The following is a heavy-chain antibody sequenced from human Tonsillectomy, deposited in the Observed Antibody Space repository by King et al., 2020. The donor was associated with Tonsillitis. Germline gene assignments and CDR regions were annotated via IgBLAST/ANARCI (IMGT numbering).Heavy chain of an antibody. Sequence: VQLVESGGGLVQPGGSLRLSCVVSEFTFSTYWMSWVRQAPGKGPEWVAYIKQDGSEKYYVDSVKGRFTISRDNAKSSLYLQMNSLRAEDTAVYYCARDAARAFDIWGHGTMVTVSS. CDR1: EFTFSTYW. J-gene: IGHJ3*02. D-gene: IGHD6-6*01. CDR3: ARDAARAFDI. CDR2: IKQDGSEK. V-gene: IGHV3-7*03.